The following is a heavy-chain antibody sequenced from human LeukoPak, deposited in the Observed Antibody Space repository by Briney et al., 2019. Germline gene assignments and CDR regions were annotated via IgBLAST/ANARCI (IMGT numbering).Heavy chain of an antibody. J-gene: IGHJ4*02. CDR1: GFTFSSYG. V-gene: IGHV3-23*01. D-gene: IGHD2-2*02. Sequence: GGSLRLSCAASGFTFSSYGMSWVRQAPGKGLEWVSAISGSGGSTYYADSVKGRFTISRDNSKNTLYLQMDSLRAEDTAVYYCAKGGVPATAIPVFDYWGQGTLVTVSS. CDR2: ISGSGGST. CDR3: AKGGVPATAIPVFDY.